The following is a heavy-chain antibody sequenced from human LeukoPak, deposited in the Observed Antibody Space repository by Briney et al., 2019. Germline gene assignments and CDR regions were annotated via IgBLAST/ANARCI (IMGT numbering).Heavy chain of an antibody. CDR1: GFTFRNYA. Sequence: GGSLRLSCAASGFTFRNYAMHWVRQAPGKGLEWVAAMSYDGSNKYYADSVKGRFTISRDNSNNTLYLQMNSLRAEDTAVYYCARDHPEFDYWGQGTLVTVSS. J-gene: IGHJ4*02. CDR2: MSYDGSNK. V-gene: IGHV3-30-3*01. CDR3: ARDHPEFDY.